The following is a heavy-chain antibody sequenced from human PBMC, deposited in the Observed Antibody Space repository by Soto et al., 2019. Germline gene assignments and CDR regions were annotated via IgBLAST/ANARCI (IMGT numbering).Heavy chain of an antibody. Sequence: GESLKISCEASGYMFPIYHISWVRQMPGKGLEWVGKIDPTDSRTMYRPSSRARITISVDKSINTAYLEWGRLKASDTAMYYCARPDSNGDFDFWGQGTQVTVSS. CDR2: IDPTDSRT. J-gene: IGHJ4*02. D-gene: IGHD2-8*01. V-gene: IGHV5-10-1*01. CDR3: ARPDSNGDFDF. CDR1: GYMFPIYH.